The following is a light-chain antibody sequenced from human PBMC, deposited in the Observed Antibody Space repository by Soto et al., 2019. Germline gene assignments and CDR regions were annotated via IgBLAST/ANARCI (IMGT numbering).Light chain of an antibody. CDR3: QTWGAGIQL. CDR2: VNSDGSH. Sequence: QPVLTQSPSASASLGASVKLTCTLSSGHSSYAIAWHQQQPERGPRYLMKVNSDGSHSKVDGIPDRFSGSSSGAERYLTISSLQSEDEADYYCQTWGAGIQLFGGGTKVTVL. V-gene: IGLV4-69*01. J-gene: IGLJ2*01. CDR1: SGHSSYA.